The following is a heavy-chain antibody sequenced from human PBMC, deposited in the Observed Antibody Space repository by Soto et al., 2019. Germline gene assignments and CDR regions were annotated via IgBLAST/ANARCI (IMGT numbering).Heavy chain of an antibody. CDR3: ARDAIGPGY. Sequence: QVQVVESGGGVVQPGRSLRLSCAASGFTFSTYAMHWVRQAPGKGLEWVAVISYDGSNEYYVDSVKGRFTISRDNSKNTLYLQMNSLREEDTAVYYCARDAIGPGYWGQGTLVTVSS. CDR2: ISYDGSNE. D-gene: IGHD2-21*01. V-gene: IGHV3-30-3*01. J-gene: IGHJ4*02. CDR1: GFTFSTYA.